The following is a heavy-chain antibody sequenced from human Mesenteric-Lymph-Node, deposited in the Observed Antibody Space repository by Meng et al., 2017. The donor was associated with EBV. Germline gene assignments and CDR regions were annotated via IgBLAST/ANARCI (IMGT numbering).Heavy chain of an antibody. J-gene: IGHJ5*02. CDR1: RFSLSTSGVG. V-gene: IGHV2-5*02. CDR2: IYWDDDK. CDR3: AHRTSNCFDP. Sequence: QIPLKASRPPLVKPTQTLTLPCTFSRFSLSTSGVGVGWIRQPPGKALEWLALIYWDDDKRYSPSLKTRLTITKDTSENQVVLTMTNMDPVDAATYYCAHRTSNCFDPWGQGTLVTVSS.